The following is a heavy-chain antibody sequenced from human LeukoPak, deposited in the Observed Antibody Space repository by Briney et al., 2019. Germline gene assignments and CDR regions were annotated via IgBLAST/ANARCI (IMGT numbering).Heavy chain of an antibody. CDR1: GYSISSGYY. V-gene: IGHV4-38-2*02. D-gene: IGHD1-26*01. CDR3: ARDPIVGATKGVIDY. CDR2: IYRSGST. Sequence: SETLSLTCTVSGYSISSGYYWGWIRQPPGKGLEWIGSIYRSGSTYYNPSLKSRVTISVDTSKNQFSLKLSSVTAADTAVYYCARDPIVGATKGVIDYWGQGTLVTVSS. J-gene: IGHJ4*02.